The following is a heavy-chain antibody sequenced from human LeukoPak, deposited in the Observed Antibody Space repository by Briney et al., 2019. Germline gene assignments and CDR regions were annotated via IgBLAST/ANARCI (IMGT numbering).Heavy chain of an antibody. CDR3: ARVRGGGAGFDY. V-gene: IGHV3-48*03. D-gene: IGHD3-10*01. Sequence: GGSLRLSCAASGFTFSSYEMNWVRQAPGKGLEWVSYIRSSGSTIYYADSVKGRFTISRDNAKNSLYLQMNSLRAEDTAVYYCARVRGGGAGFDYWGQGTLVTVSS. J-gene: IGHJ4*02. CDR1: GFTFSSYE. CDR2: IRSSGSTI.